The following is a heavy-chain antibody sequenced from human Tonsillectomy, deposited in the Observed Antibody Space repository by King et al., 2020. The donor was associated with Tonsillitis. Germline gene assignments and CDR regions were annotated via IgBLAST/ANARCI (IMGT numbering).Heavy chain of an antibody. J-gene: IGHJ4*02. D-gene: IGHD3-10*01. CDR2: ISYDGSNK. CDR1: GFTFSSYG. V-gene: IGHV3-33*05. Sequence: VQLVESGGGVVQPGRSLRLSCAASGFTFSSYGMHWVHQAPGKGLEWVAVISYDGSNKYYADSVKGRFTISRDNSKNTLYLQMNSLRAEDTAVYYCARETYYYGSGTEGDYWGQGTLVTVSS. CDR3: ARETYYYGSGTEGDY.